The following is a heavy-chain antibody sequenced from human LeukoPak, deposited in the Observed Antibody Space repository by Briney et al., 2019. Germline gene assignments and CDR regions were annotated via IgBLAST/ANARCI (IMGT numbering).Heavy chain of an antibody. CDR1: GYTFTGYY. V-gene: IGHV1-2*02. J-gene: IGHJ4*02. D-gene: IGHD3-10*01. Sequence: ASVKVSCKASGYTFTGYYMHWVRQAPGQGLEWMGWINPNSGGTNYAQKFQGRVTMTRDTSISTAYMELSRLRSDDTAVYYCARVVTMVRGARVFDYWGQGTLVTVSS. CDR2: INPNSGGT. CDR3: ARVVTMVRGARVFDY.